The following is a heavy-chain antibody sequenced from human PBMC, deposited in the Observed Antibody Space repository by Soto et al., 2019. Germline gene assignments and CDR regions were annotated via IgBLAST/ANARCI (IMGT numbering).Heavy chain of an antibody. V-gene: IGHV1-69*06. CDR1: GGTFSSYA. D-gene: IGHD4-4*01. J-gene: IGHJ6*02. CDR3: ARVRVTTLNYYYYGMDV. CDR2: FIPIFGTA. Sequence: QVQLVQSGAEVKKPGSSVKVSCKASGGTFSSYAISWVRQAPGQGLEWMGGFIPIFGTANYAQKFQGRVTITADKSTSTAYMELSSLRSEDTAVYYCARVRVTTLNYYYYGMDVWGQGTTVTVSS.